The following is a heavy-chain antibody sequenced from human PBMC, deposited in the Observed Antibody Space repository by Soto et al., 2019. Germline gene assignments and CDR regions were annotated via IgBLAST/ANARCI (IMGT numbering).Heavy chain of an antibody. CDR2: ISAYNGNT. CDR1: GYTFTNYG. J-gene: IGHJ6*03. CDR3: ARVSTGGVVVAATYYYHMDV. V-gene: IGHV1-18*04. D-gene: IGHD2-15*01. Sequence: ASVKVSCKASGYTFTNYGIAWVRQAPGQGLEWMGWISAYNGNTNYAQKLQGRVTMTTRTSTSTAYMELRSLRSDDTAVYYCARVSTGGVVVAATYYYHMDVWGKGTTVTVSS.